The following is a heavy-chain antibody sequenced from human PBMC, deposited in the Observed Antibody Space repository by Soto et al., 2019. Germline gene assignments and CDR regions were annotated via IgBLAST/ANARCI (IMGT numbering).Heavy chain of an antibody. CDR1: GGTLSDYA. CDR3: AVAVVREIMAQESSGMAV. Sequence: QVQLVQSGAEVKTPGSSVKVSCKASGGTLSDYAISWVLQAPGQGLEWMGGIMPTVDSANYAQNFQGRLTISADESTSTANLELSSLRSDDTAVYYCAVAVVREIMAQESSGMAVWGQGTTVIVSS. D-gene: IGHD3-10*01. J-gene: IGHJ6*02. CDR2: IMPTVDSA. V-gene: IGHV1-69*01.